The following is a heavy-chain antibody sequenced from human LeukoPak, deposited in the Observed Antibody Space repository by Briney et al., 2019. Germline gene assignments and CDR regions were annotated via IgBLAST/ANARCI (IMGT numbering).Heavy chain of an antibody. CDR2: IGGSGVNT. CDR1: GFTFSNYA. Sequence: PGGSLRLSCAASGFTFSNYAMSWVRQAPGKGLDWVSAIGGSGVNTYYADSVKGRFTISRDNAKNSLYLQMNSLRAEDTAVYYCAREGSSSYYFDYWGQGTLVTVSS. CDR3: AREGSSSYYFDY. D-gene: IGHD6-6*01. J-gene: IGHJ4*02. V-gene: IGHV3-23*01.